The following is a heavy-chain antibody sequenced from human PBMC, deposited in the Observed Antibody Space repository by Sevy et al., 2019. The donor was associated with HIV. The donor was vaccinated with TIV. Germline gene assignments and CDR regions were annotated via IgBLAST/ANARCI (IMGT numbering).Heavy chain of an antibody. Sequence: GGSLRLSCAASGFTFSNAWMSWVRHAPGKGLEWVGRIKSKTDGGTTDYAAPVKGRFTISRDDSKNTLYLQMNSLKTEDTAVYYCTTGYCSSTSCHGGYGMDVWGQGTTVTVSS. V-gene: IGHV3-15*01. CDR2: IKSKTDGGTT. J-gene: IGHJ6*02. CDR3: TTGYCSSTSCHGGYGMDV. D-gene: IGHD2-2*01. CDR1: GFTFSNAW.